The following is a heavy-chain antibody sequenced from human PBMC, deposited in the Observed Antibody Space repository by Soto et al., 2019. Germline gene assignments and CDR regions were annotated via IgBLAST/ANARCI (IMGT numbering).Heavy chain of an antibody. V-gene: IGHV4-4*07. CDR2: KSISGFI. D-gene: IGHD5-12*01. Sequence: QVQLQESGPGLVNPSETLSLTCSVSGGSMSDYFWSWIRQPAGKRLEWIGRKSISGFIESNPSLKGRASISVDTSKNQFSLSLISVTAADTALYYCARNIGPAAGWYFDVWGQGILVTVSS. CDR1: GGSMSDYF. J-gene: IGHJ4*02. CDR3: ARNIGPAAGWYFDV.